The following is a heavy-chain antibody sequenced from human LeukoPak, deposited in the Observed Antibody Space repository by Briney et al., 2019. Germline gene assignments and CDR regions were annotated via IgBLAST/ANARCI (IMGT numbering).Heavy chain of an antibody. D-gene: IGHD2-15*01. J-gene: IGHJ6*02. CDR3: ASSPEVVVVAAYYYYGMDV. CDR1: GFTFSDYY. Sequence: GGSLRLSCAASGFTFSDYYMSWIRQAPGKGLEWVSYISSSGSTIYYADSVKGRFTISRDNAKNSLYLQMNSLRAEGTAVYYCASSPEVVVVAAYYYYGMDVWGQGTTVTVSS. CDR2: ISSSGSTI. V-gene: IGHV3-11*01.